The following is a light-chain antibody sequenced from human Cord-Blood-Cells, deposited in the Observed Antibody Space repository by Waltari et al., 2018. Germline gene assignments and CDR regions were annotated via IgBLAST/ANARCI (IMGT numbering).Light chain of an antibody. CDR3: SSYAGSNNYVV. CDR2: EVS. V-gene: IGLV2-8*01. J-gene: IGLJ2*01. Sequence: QSALTQPPSASGSPGQSVTISCTGTSSDVGGCNYVSWYQQHPGKAPKLMIYEVSKRPAGVPDRVSRSKSGNTASLTVSGLQAEDEADYYCSSYAGSNNYVVFGGGTKLTVL. CDR1: SSDVGGCNY.